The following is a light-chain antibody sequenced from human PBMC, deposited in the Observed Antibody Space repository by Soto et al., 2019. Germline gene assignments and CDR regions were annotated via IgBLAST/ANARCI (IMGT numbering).Light chain of an antibody. V-gene: IGLV1-40*01. CDR2: GNS. J-gene: IGLJ1*01. Sequence: QPVLTQPPSVSGAPGQRVTISCTGSSSNIGAGYDVHWYQQLPGTAPKLLIYGNSNRPSGVPDRFSGSKSGTSASLAITGLQAEDEADYYCQSYDSSPRVFGTGTKLTVL. CDR1: SSNIGAGYD. CDR3: QSYDSSPRV.